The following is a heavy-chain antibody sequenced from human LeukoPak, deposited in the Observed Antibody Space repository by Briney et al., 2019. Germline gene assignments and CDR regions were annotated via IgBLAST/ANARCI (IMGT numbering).Heavy chain of an antibody. CDR3: ARSRGYFDY. V-gene: IGHV3-48*03. CDR2: ISSSGSTI. CDR1: GFTFSSYE. D-gene: IGHD1-26*01. J-gene: IGHJ4*02. Sequence: GGSLRLSCAASGFTFSSYEMNWVRQAPGKGLEWVSYISSSGSTIYYADSVKGRFTISRDNAKNSLYLQMNSLRAEDTAVYYFARSRGYFDYWGQGTLVTVSS.